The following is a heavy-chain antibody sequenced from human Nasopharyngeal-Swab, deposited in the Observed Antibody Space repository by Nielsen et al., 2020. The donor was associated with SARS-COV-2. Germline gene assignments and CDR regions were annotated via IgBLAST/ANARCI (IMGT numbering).Heavy chain of an antibody. D-gene: IGHD3-3*01. J-gene: IGHJ4*02. V-gene: IGHV1-18*01. CDR1: GYTFTSYG. Sequence: ASVKVSCKASGYTFTSYGISWVRQAPGQGLEWMGWISADNGNTNYAQKLQGRVTMTTDTSTSTAYMELRSLRSDDTAVYYCARVELYDFWSGYYLFDYWGQGTLVTVSS. CDR3: ARVELYDFWSGYYLFDY. CDR2: ISADNGNT.